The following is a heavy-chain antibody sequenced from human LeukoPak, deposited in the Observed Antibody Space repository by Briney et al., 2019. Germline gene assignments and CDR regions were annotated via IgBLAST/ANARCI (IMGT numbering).Heavy chain of an antibody. J-gene: IGHJ4*02. CDR1: GFTFSSYG. CDR2: IWYDGSNK. V-gene: IGHV3-33*01. CDR3: AREYCSSTSCYATTFDY. Sequence: GRSLRLSCAASGFTFSSYGMHWVRQAPGKGLEWVAVIWYDGSNKYYADSVKGRFTISRYNSKNTLYLQINSLRAEDTAVYYCAREYCSSTSCYATTFDYWGQGTLVTVSS. D-gene: IGHD2-2*01.